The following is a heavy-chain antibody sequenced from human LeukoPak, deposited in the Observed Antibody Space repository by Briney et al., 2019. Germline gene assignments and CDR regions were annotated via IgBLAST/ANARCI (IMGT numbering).Heavy chain of an antibody. J-gene: IGHJ4*02. V-gene: IGHV3-64*01. D-gene: IGHD4-17*01. CDR1: GFNFSSYA. CDR2: ISHNGRNT. Sequence: GGSLRLSCDASGFNFSSYAMHWVRQAPGKGLEYISGISHNGRNTYYANSVRGRFTISRDNSKNTLFLQMGSLSAEDMAVYYCARDPAYGDTYFDYWGQGALVTVSS. CDR3: ARDPAYGDTYFDY.